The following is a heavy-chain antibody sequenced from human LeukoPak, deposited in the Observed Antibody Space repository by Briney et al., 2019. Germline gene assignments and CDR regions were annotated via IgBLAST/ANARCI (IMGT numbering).Heavy chain of an antibody. CDR3: AKTTLRWELLQGYYFDY. Sequence: PGGSLRLSCAASGFTFSSYAMSWVRQAAGKGLEWVSAISGSGGSTYYADSVKGRFTICRDNSKNTLYLQMNSLIAEDTAVYYCAKTTLRWELLQGYYFDYWGQGTLVTVSS. CDR1: GFTFSSYA. V-gene: IGHV3-23*01. J-gene: IGHJ4*02. CDR2: ISGSGGST. D-gene: IGHD1-26*01.